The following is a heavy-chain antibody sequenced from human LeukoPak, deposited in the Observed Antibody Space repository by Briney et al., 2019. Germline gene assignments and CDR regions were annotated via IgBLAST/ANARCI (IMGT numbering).Heavy chain of an antibody. CDR2: ISSSRSYI. J-gene: IGHJ4*02. Sequence: PGGSLRLSCAASGFTFSSYSMNWVRQAPGKGLEWVSSISSSRSYIYYADSVKGRFTISRDNAKNSLYLQMNSLRAEDTAVYYCARDAGSYYDYVWGSGPYDYWGQGTLVTVSS. CDR1: GFTFSSYS. CDR3: ARDAGSYYDYVWGSGPYDY. V-gene: IGHV3-21*01. D-gene: IGHD3-16*01.